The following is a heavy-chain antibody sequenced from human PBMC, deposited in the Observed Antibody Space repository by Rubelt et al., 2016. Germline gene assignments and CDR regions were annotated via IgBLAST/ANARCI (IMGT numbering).Heavy chain of an antibody. CDR1: GGSISSGGYY. CDR2: IYYSGST. V-gene: IGHV4-31*03. CDR3: ARESPQWGNWNELMDV. D-gene: IGHD1-20*01. J-gene: IGHJ6*02. Sequence: GPGLVKPSQTLSLTCTVSGGSISSGGYYWSWIRQHPGKGLEWIGYIYYSGSTYYNPSLKSRVTISVDTSKNQFSLKLSSVAAADTAVYYCARESPQWGNWNELMDVWGQGTTVTVSS.